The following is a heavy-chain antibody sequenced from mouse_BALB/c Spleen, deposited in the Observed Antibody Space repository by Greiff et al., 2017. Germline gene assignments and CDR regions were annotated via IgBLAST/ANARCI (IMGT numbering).Heavy chain of an antibody. V-gene: IGHV2-9*02. CDR1: GFSLTSYG. D-gene: IGHD2-10*02. CDR2: IWAGGST. J-gene: IGHJ4*01. CDR3: ARDGRLWYGNYRYAMDY. Sequence: QVQLQQSGPGLVAPSQSLSITCTVSGFSLTSYGVHWVRQPPGKGLEWLGVIWAGGSTNYNSALMSRLSISKDNSKSQVFLKMNSLQTDDTAMYYCARDGRLWYGNYRYAMDYWGQGTSVTVSS.